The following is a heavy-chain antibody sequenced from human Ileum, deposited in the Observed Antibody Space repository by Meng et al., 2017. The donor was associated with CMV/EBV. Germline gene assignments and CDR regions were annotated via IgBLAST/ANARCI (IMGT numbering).Heavy chain of an antibody. CDR3: AKGSDFGGNNFDY. CDR2: INPSGGGT. V-gene: IGHV1-46*04. Sequence: CKASGYTLTSYYIHWGRQAPGQGLEWMGMINPSGGGTTYAQRLQGRVTLTRDTSTSILHMELNSLRSDDTAVYYCAKGSDFGGNNFDYWGQGTLVTVSS. J-gene: IGHJ4*02. CDR1: GYTLTSYY. D-gene: IGHD4-23*01.